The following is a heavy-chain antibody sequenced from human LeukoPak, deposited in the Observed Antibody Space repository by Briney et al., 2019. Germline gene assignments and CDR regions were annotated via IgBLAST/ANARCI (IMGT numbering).Heavy chain of an antibody. CDR1: GDSVSNGNYY. D-gene: IGHD3-10*01. V-gene: IGHV4-61*03. CDR2: IYYTGKT. Sequence: TSETLSLTCTVSGDSVSNGNYYWSWLRQPPGKALEWIGYIYYTGKTYYNPSLEGRVTILVDTSRNHFSVKLSSVTAADTAVYYCARSQNYYGSGDYWSQGTLVTVSS. J-gene: IGHJ4*02. CDR3: ARSQNYYGSGDY.